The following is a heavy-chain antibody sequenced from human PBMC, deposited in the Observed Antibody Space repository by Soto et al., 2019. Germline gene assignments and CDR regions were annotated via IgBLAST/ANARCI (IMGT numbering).Heavy chain of an antibody. CDR2: IKEDGSRK. CDR1: GVTFSTYA. Sequence: GGSLRLSCVVSGVTFSTYAMTWARQAPGKGLEWVANIKEDGSRKYYMESAKGRITISRDNAKNSLFLQMNSLRVEDTAVYYCVSFEAIGSWGQGTLVTV. V-gene: IGHV3-7*01. J-gene: IGHJ4*02. CDR3: VSFEAIGS.